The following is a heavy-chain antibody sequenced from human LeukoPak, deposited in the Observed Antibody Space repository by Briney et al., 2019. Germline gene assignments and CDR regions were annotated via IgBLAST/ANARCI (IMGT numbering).Heavy chain of an antibody. J-gene: IGHJ4*02. CDR3: ARDPGSAGFDY. Sequence: PLETLSLTCTVSGGSISSYYWSWIRQPPGKGLEWIGYIYYSGSTNYNPSLKSRVTISVDTSKNQFSLKLSPVTAADTAVYYCARDPGSAGFDYWGQGTLVTVSS. V-gene: IGHV4-59*01. D-gene: IGHD2-8*02. CDR2: IYYSGST. CDR1: GGSISSYY.